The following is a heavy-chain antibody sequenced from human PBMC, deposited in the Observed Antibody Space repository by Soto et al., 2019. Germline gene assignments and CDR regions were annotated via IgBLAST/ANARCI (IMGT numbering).Heavy chain of an antibody. J-gene: IGHJ6*02. CDR1: GFTFNNYA. V-gene: IGHV3-23*01. CDR3: AKDLRWLQNYYYYYGMDV. CDR2: ISGSGGST. Sequence: GGSLRLSCAASGFTFNNYAMSWVRQAPRKGLEWVSTISGSGGSTYYADSVKGRFSISRDNSKNTLYLQMNSLRAEDTAVYYCAKDLRWLQNYYYYYGMDVWGQGTTVTVSS. D-gene: IGHD5-12*01.